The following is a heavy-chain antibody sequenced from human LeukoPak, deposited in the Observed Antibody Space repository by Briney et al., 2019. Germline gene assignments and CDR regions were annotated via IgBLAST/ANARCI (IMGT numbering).Heavy chain of an antibody. V-gene: IGHV3-23*01. CDR1: GFTFATYA. CDR2: ITGSGRTT. D-gene: IGHD3-3*01. Sequence: GGSLRLSCAASGFTFATYAMSWVRQAPGKGLKWVSGITGSGRTTYYADSVKGRFTISRDNSKNTLYLQMNSLRAEDTAVYYCARDLGPYDFWSGYSYYGMDVWGQGTTVTVSS. CDR3: ARDLGPYDFWSGYSYYGMDV. J-gene: IGHJ6*02.